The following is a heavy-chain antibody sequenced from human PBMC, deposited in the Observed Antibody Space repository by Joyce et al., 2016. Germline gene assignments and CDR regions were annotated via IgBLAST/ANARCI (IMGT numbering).Heavy chain of an antibody. J-gene: IGHJ4*02. Sequence: QVRLQESGPRLVKPSETLTLICNVSGGSISSYYWSWIRQPPGRGLEWIGYISFNGTTNYTPSLQGRVSVSVDTSKSQFSLKLSSVTAADTAMYFCARTTLVPAALYFFDSWGQGTLVTVSS. CDR1: GGSISSYY. CDR3: ARTTLVPAALYFFDS. CDR2: ISFNGTT. D-gene: IGHD2-2*01. V-gene: IGHV4-59*01.